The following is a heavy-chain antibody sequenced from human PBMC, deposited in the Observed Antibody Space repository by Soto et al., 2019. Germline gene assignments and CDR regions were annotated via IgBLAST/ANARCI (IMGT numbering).Heavy chain of an antibody. CDR1: GYTFRNFG. J-gene: IGHJ4*02. CDR3: ARENSYFDY. V-gene: IGHV1-18*01. CDR2: ISAYNANA. Sequence: QLQLLQSGAEVKKPGASVKVTCKASGYTFRNFGISGVRQAPGQGLEWMGWISAYNANANYAQKFQGRLTMTADTSTSTAYMELRSLRSDDTAVYYCARENSYFDYWGQGTLVTVSS.